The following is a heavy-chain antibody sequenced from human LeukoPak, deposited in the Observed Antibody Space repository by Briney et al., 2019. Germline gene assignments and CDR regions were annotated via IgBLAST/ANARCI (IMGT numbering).Heavy chain of an antibody. CDR3: AREGGGENWFDP. J-gene: IGHJ5*02. CDR2: IYYSGST. V-gene: IGHV4-39*06. CDR1: GGSISSSSNY. Sequence: SETLSLTCTVSGGSISSSSNYWGWIRPPPGKGLEWIGSIYYSGSTYYNPSLKSRVTISVDTSKNQFTLKLSSMTAADAAVYYGAREGGGENWFDPWGQGTLVTVSS. D-gene: IGHD2-15*01.